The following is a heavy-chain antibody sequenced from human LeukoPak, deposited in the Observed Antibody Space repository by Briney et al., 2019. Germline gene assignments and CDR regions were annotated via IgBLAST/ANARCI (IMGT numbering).Heavy chain of an antibody. Sequence: GGSLRLSCAASGFTFSSYSMNWFRQAPGKGLEWASSISSSSSYIYYADSVKGRFTISRDNAKNSLYLQMNSLRAEDTAVYYCARESYYDSSGYYSPNNWGQGTLVTVSS. CDR3: ARESYYDSSGYYSPNN. J-gene: IGHJ4*02. D-gene: IGHD3-22*01. CDR2: ISSSSSYI. V-gene: IGHV3-21*01. CDR1: GFTFSSYS.